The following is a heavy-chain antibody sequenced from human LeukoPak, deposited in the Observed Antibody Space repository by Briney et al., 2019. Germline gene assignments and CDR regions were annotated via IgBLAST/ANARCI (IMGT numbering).Heavy chain of an antibody. CDR1: GNTLTSYG. J-gene: IGHJ4*02. CDR2: ISAYTGHT. CDR3: ARSFSSGWYFDY. D-gene: IGHD6-19*01. Sequence: ASVKVSCKASGNTLTSYGISWVRQAPGQGLEWMGWISAYTGHTDYPQKLQGRVTMTMDTSTSTTYTDLRSLRSEDTAVYYCARSFSSGWYFDYWGQGTLVPVSS. V-gene: IGHV1-18*04.